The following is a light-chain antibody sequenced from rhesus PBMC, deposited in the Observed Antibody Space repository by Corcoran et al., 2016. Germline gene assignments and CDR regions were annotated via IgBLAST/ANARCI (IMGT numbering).Light chain of an antibody. CDR1: QSVTSN. Sequence: EIVMTQSPATLSLSPGERATLSCRASQSVTSNLAWYQQKPGQAPSLLIYGVSPRATGIPHRFSGSGAGSDFTLTISILEPGDFAVYYCQQYSNWPLTFGGVTKVEIK. J-gene: IGKJ4*01. V-gene: IGKV3-42*03. CDR2: GVS. CDR3: QQYSNWPLT.